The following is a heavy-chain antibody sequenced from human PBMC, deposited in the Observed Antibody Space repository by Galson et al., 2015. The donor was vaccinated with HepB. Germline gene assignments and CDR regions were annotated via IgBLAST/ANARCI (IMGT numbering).Heavy chain of an antibody. CDR1: GFTFTSYS. CDR2: ISSSNSYI. Sequence: SLRLSCAASGFTFTSYSMNWVRQAPGKGLEWVSSISSSNSYIYYADSVKGRFTISRDNAKNSLYLQMNSLRAEDTALYYCARDPGSPSSSWQDDYWGQGTLVTVSS. CDR3: ARDPGSPSSSWQDDY. V-gene: IGHV3-21*01. D-gene: IGHD6-13*01. J-gene: IGHJ4*02.